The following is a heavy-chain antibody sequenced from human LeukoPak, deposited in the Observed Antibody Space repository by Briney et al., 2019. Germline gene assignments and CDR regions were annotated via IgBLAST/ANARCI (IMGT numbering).Heavy chain of an antibody. D-gene: IGHD3-16*01. CDR2: IYYSGST. CDR1: GGSIRSSSYY. J-gene: IGHJ4*02. Sequence: SETLSLTCTVSGGSIRSSSYYWGWLRQPPGTGLEWIGSIYYSGSTFYNPSLKSRVTISVDTSKNQFSLKLSSVTAADTAVYYCATRGGTPVRHFDYWGQGTLVTVSS. CDR3: ATRGGTPVRHFDY. V-gene: IGHV4-39*01.